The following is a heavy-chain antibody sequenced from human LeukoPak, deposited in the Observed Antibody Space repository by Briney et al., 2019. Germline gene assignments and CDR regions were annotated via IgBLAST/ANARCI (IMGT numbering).Heavy chain of an antibody. D-gene: IGHD5-18*01. Sequence: SETLSLTCAVYGGSFSGYYWSWIRQPPGKGLEWIGEINHRGSTNYNPSLKSRVTISVDTSKNQFSLKLSSVTAADAAVYYCARGGDRGYSYWGQGILVTVSS. V-gene: IGHV4-34*01. CDR3: ARGGDRGYSY. CDR2: INHRGST. CDR1: GGSFSGYY. J-gene: IGHJ4*02.